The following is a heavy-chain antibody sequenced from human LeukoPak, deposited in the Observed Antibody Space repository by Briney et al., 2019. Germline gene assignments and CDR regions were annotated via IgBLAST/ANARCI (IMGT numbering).Heavy chain of an antibody. CDR1: GGSFSGYY. CDR2: INHSGST. D-gene: IGHD1-26*01. V-gene: IGHV4-34*01. J-gene: IGHJ5*02. CDR3: AREGGSQGGFDP. Sequence: SETLSLTCAVYGGSFSGYYWSWIRQPPGKGLEWIGEINHSGSTNYNPSLRSRVTISVDTSKNQFSLKLSSVTAADTAVYYCAREGGSQGGFDPWGQGTLVTVSS.